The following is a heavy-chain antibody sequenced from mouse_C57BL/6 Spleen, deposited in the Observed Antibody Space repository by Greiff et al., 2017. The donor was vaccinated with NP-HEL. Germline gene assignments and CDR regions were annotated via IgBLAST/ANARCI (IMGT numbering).Heavy chain of an antibody. CDR1: GYTFTDHT. CDR3: ARRGLLRAYYYAMDY. Sequence: VQLQESDAELVKPGASVKISCKVSGYTFTDHTIHWMKQRPEQGLEWIGYIYPRDGSTKYNEKFKGKATLTADKSSSTAYMQLNSLTSEDSAVYFCARRGLLRAYYYAMDYWGQGTSVTVSS. J-gene: IGHJ4*01. CDR2: IYPRDGST. V-gene: IGHV1-78*01. D-gene: IGHD1-1*01.